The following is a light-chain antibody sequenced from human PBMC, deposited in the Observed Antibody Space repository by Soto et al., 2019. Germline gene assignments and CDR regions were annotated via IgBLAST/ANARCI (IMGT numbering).Light chain of an antibody. CDR2: EVN. J-gene: IGLJ3*02. CDR3: SSFAGANIGV. Sequence: QSALTQPPSASGSPGQSVTISCTGSTSDVGGYEYVSWYQQHPGKAPKLMIFEVNKRPSGVPNRFSGSKSGNTASLTVSGLQSEDEASYYCSSFAGANIGVFGGGTKLTVL. V-gene: IGLV2-8*01. CDR1: TSDVGGYEY.